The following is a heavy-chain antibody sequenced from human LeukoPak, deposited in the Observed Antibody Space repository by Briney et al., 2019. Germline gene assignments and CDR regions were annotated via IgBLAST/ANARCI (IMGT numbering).Heavy chain of an antibody. V-gene: IGHV1-8*01. Sequence: ASVKVSCKASGYTFTSYDINWVRQAPGQGLEWMGWMNPNSGNTGYAQKFQGRVTMTRNTSISTAYMELSSLRSEDTAVYYCARGVDSSSWSFYYYYYMDVWGKGTTVTVSS. J-gene: IGHJ6*03. D-gene: IGHD6-13*01. CDR3: ARGVDSSSWSFYYYYYMDV. CDR1: GYTFTSYD. CDR2: MNPNSGNT.